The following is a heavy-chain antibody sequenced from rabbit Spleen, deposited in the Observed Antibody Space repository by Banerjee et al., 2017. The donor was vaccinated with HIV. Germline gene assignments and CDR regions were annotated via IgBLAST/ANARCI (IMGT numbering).Heavy chain of an antibody. CDR1: GFSFSSSYY. CDR2: IYADSSGST. V-gene: IGHV1S45*01. CDR3: ARDGAGGSYFAL. J-gene: IGHJ6*01. Sequence: QEQLVESGGGLVQPEGSLTLTCTASGFSFSSSYYMCWVRQAPGKGLEWIACIYADSSGSTYYANWVKGRFTISKTSSTTVSLQMPSLTAADTATYFCARDGAGGSYFALWGPGTLVTVS. D-gene: IGHD8-1*01.